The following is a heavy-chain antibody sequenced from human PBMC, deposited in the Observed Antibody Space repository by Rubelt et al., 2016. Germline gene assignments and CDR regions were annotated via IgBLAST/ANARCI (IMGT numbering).Heavy chain of an antibody. D-gene: IGHD3-3*01. Sequence: GFTFSSYSMNWVRQAPGKGLEWVSSISSSSSYIYYADSVKGRFTISRDNAKNSLYLQMNSLRAEDTAVYYCARDYDFLGLWFDYWGQGTLVTVSS. CDR2: ISSSSSYI. CDR3: ARDYDFLGLWFDY. V-gene: IGHV3-21*04. CDR1: GFTFSSYS. J-gene: IGHJ4*02.